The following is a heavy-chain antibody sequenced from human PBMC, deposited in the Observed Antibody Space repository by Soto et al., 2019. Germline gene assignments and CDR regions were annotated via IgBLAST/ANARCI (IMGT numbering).Heavy chain of an antibody. CDR3: GRAQLELTTRPYYYYYYMDV. D-gene: IGHD1-1*01. CDR1: GYTFTSYG. CDR2: ISAYNGNT. J-gene: IGHJ6*03. Sequence: GASVKVSCKASGYTFTSYGISWVRQAPGQGLEWMGWISAYNGNTNYAQKLQGRVTMTTDTSTSTAYMELRSLRSDDTAVYYCGRAQLELTTRPYYYYYYMDVWGKGTTVTVSS. V-gene: IGHV1-18*01.